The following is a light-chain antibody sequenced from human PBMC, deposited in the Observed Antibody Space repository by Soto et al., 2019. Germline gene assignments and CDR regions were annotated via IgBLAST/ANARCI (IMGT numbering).Light chain of an antibody. CDR2: KAS. Sequence: DIQMTQSPSTLSASVGDRVTITCRASQSISSWLAWYQQKPGTAPKLLIYKASTLQSWVPSRFSGSGSGTEFTLTISSLQPYDFATYYCQQYSDNWTFGQGTKVEIK. J-gene: IGKJ1*01. V-gene: IGKV1-5*03. CDR1: QSISSW. CDR3: QQYSDNWT.